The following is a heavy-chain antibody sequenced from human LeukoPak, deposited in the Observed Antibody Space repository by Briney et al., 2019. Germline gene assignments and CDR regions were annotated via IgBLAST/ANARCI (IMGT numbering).Heavy chain of an antibody. J-gene: IGHJ5*02. Sequence: ASVKVSCKASGYTFTSYYMHWVRQAPGQGLEWMGIINPSGGSTSYAQKLQGRVTMTTDTSTSTAYMELRSLRSDDTAVYYCAREVSGSYFLLGWFDPWGQGTLVTVSS. CDR1: GYTFTSYY. V-gene: IGHV1-46*01. CDR2: INPSGGST. D-gene: IGHD1-26*01. CDR3: AREVSGSYFLLGWFDP.